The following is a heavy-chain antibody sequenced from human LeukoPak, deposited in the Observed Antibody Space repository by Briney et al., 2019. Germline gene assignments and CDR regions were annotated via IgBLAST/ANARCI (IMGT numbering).Heavy chain of an antibody. J-gene: IGHJ4*02. V-gene: IGHV4-39*01. CDR1: GGSISSSSYY. D-gene: IGHD3-10*01. CDR2: IYYSGST. Sequence: PSETLSLTCTVSGGSISSSSYYWGWIRQPPGKGLEWIGSIYYSGSTYYNPSLKSRVTISVDTSKNQFSLKLSSVTAADTAVYYCARRMAYYYGSGPFDYWGQRTLVTVSS. CDR3: ARRMAYYYGSGPFDY.